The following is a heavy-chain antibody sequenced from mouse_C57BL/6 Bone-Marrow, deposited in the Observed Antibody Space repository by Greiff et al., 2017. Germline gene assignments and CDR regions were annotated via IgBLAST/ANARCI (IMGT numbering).Heavy chain of an antibody. CDR1: GYTFTDYY. CDR2: IYPGSGNT. Sequence: QVQLKESGAELVRPGASVKLSCKASGYTFTDYYINWVKQRPGQGLEWIARIYPGSGNTYYNEKFKGKATLTAEKSSSTAYMQLSSLTSEDAAVYFCARDGYDVGFDCWGQGPTLTVAS. D-gene: IGHD2-2*01. V-gene: IGHV1-76*01. J-gene: IGHJ2*01. CDR3: ARDGYDVGFDC.